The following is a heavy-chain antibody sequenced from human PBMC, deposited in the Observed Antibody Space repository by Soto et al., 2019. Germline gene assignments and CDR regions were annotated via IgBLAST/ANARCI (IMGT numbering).Heavy chain of an antibody. V-gene: IGHV3-23*01. J-gene: IGHJ3*01. CDR1: GFTFNNYA. Sequence: EVQLLESGGGLVQPGGSLRLACAASGFTFNNYAMNWVRQAPGRGLEWVSIISPNGDSTYYADSVKGRFTISRDNSQNTVFLQMNSLRAEDTAIYFCAKVRLTDYLRYAPHLWGQWTLVTVSS. D-gene: IGHD2-8*01. CDR2: ISPNGDST. CDR3: AKVRLTDYLRYAPHL.